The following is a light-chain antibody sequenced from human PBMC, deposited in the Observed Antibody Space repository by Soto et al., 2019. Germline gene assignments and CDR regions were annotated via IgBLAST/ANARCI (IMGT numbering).Light chain of an antibody. Sequence: VLTQSPATLSLSPGERATLSCRASQSVDRYLAWYQQKPGQAPRLLIYDVSNRATGVPARFSGSGSGTDFTLTISSLETEDFAVYYCQQRNDWPPIFTFGPGTKVEIK. CDR3: QQRNDWPPIFT. CDR2: DVS. J-gene: IGKJ3*01. V-gene: IGKV3-11*01. CDR1: QSVDRY.